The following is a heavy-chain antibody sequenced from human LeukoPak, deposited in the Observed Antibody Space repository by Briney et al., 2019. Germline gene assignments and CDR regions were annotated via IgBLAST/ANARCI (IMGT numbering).Heavy chain of an antibody. J-gene: IGHJ4*02. Sequence: GGSLRLSCAASGFTVSSNYMSWVRQAPGKGLEWVSVIYSGGSTYYADSVKGRFTISRDNSKNTLYLQMNSLRAEDTAVYYCARDRRGFAGDYWGQGTLVTVSS. CDR1: GFTVSSNY. CDR2: IYSGGST. D-gene: IGHD2-15*01. V-gene: IGHV3-53*01. CDR3: ARDRRGFAGDY.